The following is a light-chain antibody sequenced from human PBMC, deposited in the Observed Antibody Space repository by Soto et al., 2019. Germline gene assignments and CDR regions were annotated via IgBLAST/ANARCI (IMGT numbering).Light chain of an antibody. V-gene: IGKV2-28*01. J-gene: IGKJ2*01. CDR2: LGS. CDR1: QSLLYSNGFNY. Sequence: DIVMTQSPLFLPVTPGEPASISCRSSQSLLYSNGFNYLDWYLQKPGQSPQLLIYLGSYRASGXPXRXXGSGSGTDFTLKISRVEAEDVGVYYCMQALQTPLYTFGQGTKLEIK. CDR3: MQALQTPLYT.